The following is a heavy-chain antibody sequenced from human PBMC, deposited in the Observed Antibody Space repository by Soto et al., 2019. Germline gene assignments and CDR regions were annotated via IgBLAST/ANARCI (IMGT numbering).Heavy chain of an antibody. CDR2: ISWDSGRT. CDR1: GFTFGDYA. J-gene: IGHJ4*02. CDR3: AKGHSGVYYDALDY. D-gene: IGHD3-22*01. V-gene: IGHV3-9*01. Sequence: EVHLVESGGGLVQPGRSLRLSCAASGFTFGDYAMHWVRQAPGEGLEWVSGISWDSGRTDYADSVKGRFTISRDNARKYLYLQINSLRAEDTALYYCAKGHSGVYYDALDYWGQGTLVAVSS.